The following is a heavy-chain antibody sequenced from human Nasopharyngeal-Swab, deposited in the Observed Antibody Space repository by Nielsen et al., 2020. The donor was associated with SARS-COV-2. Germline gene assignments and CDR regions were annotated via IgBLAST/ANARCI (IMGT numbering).Heavy chain of an antibody. J-gene: IGHJ4*02. D-gene: IGHD5-18*01. CDR2: IYYSGST. V-gene: IGHV4-39*01. Sequence: SETLSLTCTVSGGSISSSSYYWGWIRQPPGKGLEWIGSIYYSGSTYYNPSLKSRVTISVHTSKNQFSLKLSSVTAADTAVYYCARHSQLWLSRLHYFDYWGLGTLVTVSS. CDR1: GGSISSSSYY. CDR3: ARHSQLWLSRLHYFDY.